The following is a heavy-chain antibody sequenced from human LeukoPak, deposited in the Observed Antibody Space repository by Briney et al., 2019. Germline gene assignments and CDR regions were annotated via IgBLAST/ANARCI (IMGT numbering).Heavy chain of an antibody. J-gene: IGHJ4*02. CDR1: GFTFTNYA. V-gene: IGHV3-23*01. CDR2: ISGSGSPT. CDR3: ARRDSSGYYYVL. Sequence: GGSLRLSCAASGFTFTNYAMSWVRQAPGEGLEWVSFISGSGSPTYYADSVKGRFTISRDNSKNTLYLQLNSLRSEDTAVYYCARRDSSGYYYVLWGQGTLVTVSS. D-gene: IGHD3-22*01.